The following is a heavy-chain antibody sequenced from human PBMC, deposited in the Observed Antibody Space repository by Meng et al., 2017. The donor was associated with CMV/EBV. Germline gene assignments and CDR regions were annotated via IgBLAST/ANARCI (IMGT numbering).Heavy chain of an antibody. CDR2: IRSNANSYST. D-gene: IGHD6-13*01. J-gene: IGHJ4*02. Sequence: GASLKISCAASGFTFSGSAMHWVRQASGKGLEWVGRIRSNANSYSTAYDASVKGRFTIPRDDSKNTAYLQMNSLKAEDTAGYYCRAEAAAGTDIDYWGQGTLVTVSS. V-gene: IGHV3-73*01. CDR1: GFTFSGSA. CDR3: RAEAAAGTDIDY.